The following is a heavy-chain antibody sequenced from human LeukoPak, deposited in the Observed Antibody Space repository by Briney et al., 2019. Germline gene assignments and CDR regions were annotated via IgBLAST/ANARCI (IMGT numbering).Heavy chain of an antibody. V-gene: IGHV1-3*01. CDR2: INAGNGNT. J-gene: IGHJ4*02. D-gene: IGHD5-12*01. Sequence: GASVKVSCKASGYTFTSYAMHWVRPAPGQRLEWMGWINAGNGNTKYSQKFQGRVTITRDTSASTAYMELSSLRSEDTAVYYCARGSISGVATIELDFDYWGQGTLVTVSS. CDR3: ARGSISGVATIELDFDY. CDR1: GYTFTSYA.